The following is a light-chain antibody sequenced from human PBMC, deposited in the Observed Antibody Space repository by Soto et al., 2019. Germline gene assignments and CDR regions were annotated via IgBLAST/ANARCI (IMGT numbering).Light chain of an antibody. J-gene: IGKJ1*01. CDR1: QSVSSN. Sequence: EIVMTQSPATLSVSPGERATLSCRASQSVSSNLAWYQQKPGQAPRLLIYGASTRATGIPARFSGSGSGTGFTLTISGLQFEVFAVFYCQQYNNWPPWTFGQGTRGISN. CDR2: GAS. V-gene: IGKV3-15*01. CDR3: QQYNNWPPWT.